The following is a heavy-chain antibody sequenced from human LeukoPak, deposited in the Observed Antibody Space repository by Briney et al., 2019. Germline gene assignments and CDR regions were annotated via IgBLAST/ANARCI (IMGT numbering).Heavy chain of an antibody. CDR2: ISAYNGNT. CDR1: GYTFTSYG. Sequence: ASVKVSCKASGYTFTSYGISWVRQAPGQGLEWMGWISAYNGNTNYAQKLQGRVTMTTDTSTSTAYMELRSLRSDDTAVYYCARSAVLLWFGELSHFDYWGQGTLVTVSS. J-gene: IGHJ4*02. V-gene: IGHV1-18*01. CDR3: ARSAVLLWFGELSHFDY. D-gene: IGHD3-10*01.